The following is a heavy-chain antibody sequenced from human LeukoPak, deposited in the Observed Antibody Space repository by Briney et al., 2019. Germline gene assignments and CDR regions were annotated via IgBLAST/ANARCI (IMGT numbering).Heavy chain of an antibody. D-gene: IGHD6-19*01. CDR1: GFTFSSYS. V-gene: IGHV3-23*01. CDR2: IDYDGGSG. Sequence: GGSLRLSCAASGFTFSSYSMNWVRQAPGKGLEWVSSIDYDGGSGHYADSVKGRFTISRDNSKNTLYLQMNSLRAEDTAVYYCAKDRQWLVNYFDYWGQGTLVTVSS. J-gene: IGHJ4*02. CDR3: AKDRQWLVNYFDY.